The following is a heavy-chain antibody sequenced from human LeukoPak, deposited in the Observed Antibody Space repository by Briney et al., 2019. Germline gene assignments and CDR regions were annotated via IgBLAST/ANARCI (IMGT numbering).Heavy chain of an antibody. V-gene: IGHV4-34*01. D-gene: IGHD1-26*01. CDR3: AKSGGYGLIDY. CDR2: IYYSGST. Sequence: SETLSLTCAVYGGSFSGYYWGWVRQPPGKGLEWIGKIYYSGSTYYNASLQSRVTISIDTSKNQFSLRLNSVTAADTAMYYCAKSGGYGLIDYWGQGTLVTVSS. CDR1: GGSFSGYY. J-gene: IGHJ4*02.